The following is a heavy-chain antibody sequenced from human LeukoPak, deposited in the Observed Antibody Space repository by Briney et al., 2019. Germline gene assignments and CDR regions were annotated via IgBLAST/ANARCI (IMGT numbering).Heavy chain of an antibody. V-gene: IGHV4-61*01. J-gene: IGHJ4*02. D-gene: IGHD6-19*01. CDR3: ARDGGLGAVAPD. CDR2: IYYSGST. Sequence: SETLSLTCTVSGGSVSSGSYYWSWLRQPPGKGLEWIGYIYYSGSTNYNPSLKSRVTISVDTSKNQFSLKLSSVTAADTAVYYCARDGGLGAVAPDWGQGTLVTVSS. CDR1: GGSVSSGSYY.